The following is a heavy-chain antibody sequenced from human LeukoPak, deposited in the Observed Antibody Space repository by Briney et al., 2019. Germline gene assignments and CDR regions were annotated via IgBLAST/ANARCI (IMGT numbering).Heavy chain of an antibody. V-gene: IGHV3-23*01. CDR1: GFTFSSYA. CDR3: AKGRMTYCSSTSCYRTFDY. Sequence: GGSLRLSCAASGFTFSSYAMSWVRQAPGKGLEWVSIISDSGGVTYYADSVKGRFTISRDNSKNTLYLQMNSLRAEDTAVYYCAKGRMTYCSSTSCYRTFDYWGQETLATVSS. J-gene: IGHJ4*02. CDR2: ISDSGGVT. D-gene: IGHD2-2*01.